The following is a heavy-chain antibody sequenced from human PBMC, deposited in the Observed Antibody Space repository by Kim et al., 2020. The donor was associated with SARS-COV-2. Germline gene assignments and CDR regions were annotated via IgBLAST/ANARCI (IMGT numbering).Heavy chain of an antibody. CDR3: ARALSGATNYYDYYGMDV. CDR1: GFSLSNARMG. Sequence: SGPTLVEPTETLTLTCTVSGFSLSNARMGVSWIRQPPGKALEWLAHIFSNDEKSYSTSLKSRLTISKDTSKSQVVLTMTNMDPVDTATYYCARALSGATNYYDYYGMDVWGQGTTVTVSS. CDR2: IFSNDEK. V-gene: IGHV2-26*01. J-gene: IGHJ6*02. D-gene: IGHD3-10*01.